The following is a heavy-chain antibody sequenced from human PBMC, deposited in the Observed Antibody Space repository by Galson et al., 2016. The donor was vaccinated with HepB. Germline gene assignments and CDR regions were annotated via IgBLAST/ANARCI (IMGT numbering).Heavy chain of an antibody. CDR1: GFAFSSYA. V-gene: IGHV3-23*01. Sequence: SLRLSCAASGFAFSSYAMSWVRQAPGKGLEWVSTISRNDGSTTTYADSVKGRFTISRDNTKNTLYLQMNSLRAEDTAVYYCVRRREKDYWGQGTLVTVSS. CDR2: ISRNDGSTT. D-gene: IGHD1-26*01. CDR3: VRRREKDY. J-gene: IGHJ4*02.